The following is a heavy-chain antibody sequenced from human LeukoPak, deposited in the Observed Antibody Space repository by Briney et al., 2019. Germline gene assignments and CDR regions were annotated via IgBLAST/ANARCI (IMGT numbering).Heavy chain of an antibody. J-gene: IGHJ4*02. CDR3: ARGGGRNNWNNFDY. V-gene: IGHV4-34*01. D-gene: IGHD1-20*01. CDR1: GGSFSSYD. Sequence: SETLTLTCAVSGGSFSSYDLSWVRQSPGKGLEWVGEINHSGSTNYNPSLKIRFTISVDTAKTQFSLKRSSVTAADTAVYYCARGGGRNNWNNFDYWGQGTLVTVSS. CDR2: INHSGST.